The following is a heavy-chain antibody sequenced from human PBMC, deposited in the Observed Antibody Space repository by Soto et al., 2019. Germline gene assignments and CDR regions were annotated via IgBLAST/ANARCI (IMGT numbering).Heavy chain of an antibody. J-gene: IGHJ5*02. V-gene: IGHV1-69*13. Sequence: ASVKVSCKASGGTFSSYAISWVRQAPGQGLEWMGGIIPIFGTANYAQKFQGRVTITADESTSTAYMELSSLRSEDTAVYYCAREPVAVAGTFVWNWFDPWGQGTLVTV. CDR2: IIPIFGTA. CDR1: GGTFSSYA. CDR3: AREPVAVAGTFVWNWFDP. D-gene: IGHD6-19*01.